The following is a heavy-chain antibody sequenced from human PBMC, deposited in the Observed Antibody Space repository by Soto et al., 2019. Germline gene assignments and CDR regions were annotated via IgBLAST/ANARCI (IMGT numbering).Heavy chain of an antibody. D-gene: IGHD2-8*01. CDR2: ISGSGSSA. Sequence: EVQVLESGGGLVQPGGSLRLSCAASGFTFSNYAMSWVRQAPGKGLEWVSAISGSGSSAYYADSVKGRFTISRDTSKNILYLQMNSLRAEYTAVYYCAKDHCPTGVCYFDYWGQGALVTVSS. J-gene: IGHJ4*02. CDR1: GFTFSNYA. CDR3: AKDHCPTGVCYFDY. V-gene: IGHV3-23*01.